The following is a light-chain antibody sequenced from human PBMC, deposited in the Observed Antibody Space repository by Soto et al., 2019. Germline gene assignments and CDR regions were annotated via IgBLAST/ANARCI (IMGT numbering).Light chain of an antibody. CDR1: QSVLYSSSNKNT. CDR2: WAS. CDR3: QQYYGTPWT. J-gene: IGKJ1*01. Sequence: DIVMTQSPDSLAVSLGERATINCKSSQSVLYSSSNKNTLAWYQQKPGQPPKLLFYWASTRESGIPDRFSGSGSGTDFTLTISSLQAEDVAVYYCQQYYGTPWTFGQGTKVEIK. V-gene: IGKV4-1*01.